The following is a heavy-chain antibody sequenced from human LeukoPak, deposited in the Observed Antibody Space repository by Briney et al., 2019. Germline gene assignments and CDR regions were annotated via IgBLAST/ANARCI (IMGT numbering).Heavy chain of an antibody. J-gene: IGHJ5*02. Sequence: PSETLSLTCAVYGGSFSGYYWSWIRQPPGKGLEWIGEINHSGSTNYNPSLKSRVTISVDTSKNQFSLKLSSVTAADTAVYYCARDGRLPIAAAGTGNWFDPWGQGTLVTVSS. CDR1: GGSFSGYY. CDR3: ARDGRLPIAAAGTGNWFDP. D-gene: IGHD6-13*01. CDR2: INHSGST. V-gene: IGHV4-34*01.